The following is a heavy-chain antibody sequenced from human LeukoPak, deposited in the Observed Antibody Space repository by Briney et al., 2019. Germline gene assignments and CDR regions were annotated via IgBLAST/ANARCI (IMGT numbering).Heavy chain of an antibody. CDR3: ARRAGAYSHPYDY. J-gene: IGHJ4*02. CDR2: ITGSGGST. V-gene: IGHV3-23*01. CDR1: GFTFSIYG. Sequence: GGSLRLSCAASGFTFSIYGMGWVRQAPGKGLEWVSAITGSGGSTYYADSVKGRFTISRDNSKNTLYLQMNSLRAEDTAVYYCARRAGAYSHPYDYWGQGTLVTVSS. D-gene: IGHD4/OR15-4a*01.